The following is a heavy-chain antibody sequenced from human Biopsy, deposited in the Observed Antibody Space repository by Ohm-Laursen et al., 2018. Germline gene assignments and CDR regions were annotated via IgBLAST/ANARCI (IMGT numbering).Heavy chain of an antibody. J-gene: IGHJ4*02. Sequence: TLSLTCTVSGGSFTGHYWSWIRQPPGKGLEWIGHISCTGYTSYNASLKSRVTISVDTSRNHFSLRLSSLTDADTAVYYCARGSNDFGGLYFPRWGQGTLLTVSS. CDR3: ARGSNDFGGLYFPR. CDR2: ISCTGYT. V-gene: IGHV4-59*11. D-gene: IGHD4-23*01. CDR1: GGSFTGHY.